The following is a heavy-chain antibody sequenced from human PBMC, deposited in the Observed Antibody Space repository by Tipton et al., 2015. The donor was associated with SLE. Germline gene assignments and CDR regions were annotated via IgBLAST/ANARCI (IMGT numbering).Heavy chain of an antibody. Sequence: LTCAVYGRSFSGYYWSWIRQPPGKGLEWIAYVDTSGGTSASTNYNPALRSRVSMTVDMSKNEISLKMSSVTAADTAVYYCARQVGNDIVTTTLDHWGQGILVTVSS. CDR1: GRSFSGYY. D-gene: IGHD5-12*01. J-gene: IGHJ4*02. CDR3: ARQVGNDIVTTTLDH. CDR2: VDTSGGTSAST. V-gene: IGHV4-4*08.